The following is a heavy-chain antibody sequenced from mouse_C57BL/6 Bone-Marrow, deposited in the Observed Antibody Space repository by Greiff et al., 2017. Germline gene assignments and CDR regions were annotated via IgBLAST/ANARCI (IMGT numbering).Heavy chain of an antibody. J-gene: IGHJ1*03. CDR1: GYTFTSYW. Sequence: QLQQPGAELVRPGSSVKLSCKASGYTFTSYWMHWVKQRPIQGLEWIGNIDPSDSETHYNQKFKDKATLTVDKSSSTAYMQLSSLTSEDSAVYYCARSLGRGWYFDVWGTGTTVTVSS. CDR3: ARSLGRGWYFDV. CDR2: IDPSDSET. D-gene: IGHD4-1*01. V-gene: IGHV1-52*01.